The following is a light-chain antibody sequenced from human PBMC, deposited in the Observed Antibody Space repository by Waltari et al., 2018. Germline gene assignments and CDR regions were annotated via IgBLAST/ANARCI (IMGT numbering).Light chain of an antibody. V-gene: IGLV2-11*01. CDR3: CSYAGSSSLV. Sequence: QSALTQPRSVSGSPGQSVTIPCSGTSNDVGGYNYVSWYQQHPGKAPKLIIYDVSKRPSGVPDRFSGSKSGNTASLTISGLQSEDEADYFCCSYAGSSSLVFGGGSSLTVL. CDR1: SNDVGGYNY. J-gene: IGLJ3*02. CDR2: DVS.